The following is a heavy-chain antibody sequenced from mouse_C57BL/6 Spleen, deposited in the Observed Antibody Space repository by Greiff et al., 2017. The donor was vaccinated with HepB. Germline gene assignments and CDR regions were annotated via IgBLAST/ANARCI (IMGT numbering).Heavy chain of an antibody. CDR2: IDPEDGET. Sequence: VHVKQSGAELVKPGASVKLSCTASGFNIKDYYMHWVKQRTEQGLEWIGRIDPEDGETKYAPKFQGKATITADTSSNTAYLQLSSLTSEDTAVYYCARSQTAQALFAYWGQGTLVTVSA. D-gene: IGHD3-2*02. J-gene: IGHJ3*01. V-gene: IGHV14-2*01. CDR1: GFNIKDYY. CDR3: ARSQTAQALFAY.